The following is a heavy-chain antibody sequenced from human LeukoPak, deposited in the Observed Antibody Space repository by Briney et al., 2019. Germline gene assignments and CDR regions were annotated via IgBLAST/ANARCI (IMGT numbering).Heavy chain of an antibody. Sequence: NPSETLSLTCTVSGGSISSYYWSWIRQPPGKGLEWIGYIYYSGSTNYNPSLKSRVTISVDTSKNQFSLKLSSVTAADTAVYYCARHVGEYYYDSSGYFLDVWGQGTTVTVSS. CDR3: ARHVGEYYYDSSGYFLDV. CDR2: IYYSGST. CDR1: GGSISSYY. D-gene: IGHD3-22*01. J-gene: IGHJ6*02. V-gene: IGHV4-59*08.